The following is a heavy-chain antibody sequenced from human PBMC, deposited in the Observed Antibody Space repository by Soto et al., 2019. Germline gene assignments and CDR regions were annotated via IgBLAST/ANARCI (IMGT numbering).Heavy chain of an antibody. J-gene: IGHJ3*02. CDR2: TIPILAIT. CDR1: GDTFSTYP. Sequence: QVQLVQSGAVVKKPGSSMKVSCKTLGDTFSTYPITWVRQAPGQGLEWMGRTIPILAITDYAQKFQGRVTINADRSTTTAYMELGSLNFEDTAVYYCARGGDGSGSESVFDIWGQGTMVTVSS. V-gene: IGHV1-69*02. CDR3: ARGGDGSGSESVFDI. D-gene: IGHD3-22*01.